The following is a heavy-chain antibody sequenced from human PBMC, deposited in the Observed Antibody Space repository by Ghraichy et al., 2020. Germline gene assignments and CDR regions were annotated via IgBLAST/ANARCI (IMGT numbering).Heavy chain of an antibody. J-gene: IGHJ6*02. D-gene: IGHD2-21*01. Sequence: GKSLRLSCAASGVSVSSNQMSWVRQAPGKGLEWVAILYSDGSAFYADTVRGRFTISRDDSRNTLYLQMNSLRAEDTAVYYCARDRRYCGNNCYLYYYYGMDLWGRGTMVTVSS. CDR2: LYSDGSA. CDR1: GVSVSSNQ. V-gene: IGHV3-53*01. CDR3: ARDRRYCGNNCYLYYYYGMDL.